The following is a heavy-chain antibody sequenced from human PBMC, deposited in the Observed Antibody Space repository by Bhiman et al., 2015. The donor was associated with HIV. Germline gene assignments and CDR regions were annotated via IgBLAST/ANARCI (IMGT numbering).Heavy chain of an antibody. V-gene: IGHV3-43*01. CDR1: GFTFDDYA. CDR2: ITWDGSRT. CDR3: AKNGRLLDYYYYYYMDV. Sequence: EVQLVESGGVVVQPGGSLRLSCAASGFTFDDYAMHWVRQPPGKGLEWVSLITWDGSRTYYADSVKGRFTISRDNSKNSLYLQMNSLRTEDTALYYCAKNGRLLDYYYYYYMDVWGNGTTVTVSS. J-gene: IGHJ6*03. D-gene: IGHD3-10*01.